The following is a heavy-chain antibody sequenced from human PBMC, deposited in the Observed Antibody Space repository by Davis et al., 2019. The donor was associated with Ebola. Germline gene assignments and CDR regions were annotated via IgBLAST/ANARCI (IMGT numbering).Heavy chain of an antibody. CDR2: IIPILGIA. J-gene: IGHJ6*02. CDR1: GYTFTSYD. CDR3: ARDGQPNYYYYGMDV. Sequence: AASVKVSCKASGYTFTSYDINWVRQATGQGLEWMGRIIPILGIANYAQKFQGRVTITADKSTSTAYMELSSLRSEDTAVYYCARDGQPNYYYYGMDVWGQGTTVTVSS. V-gene: IGHV1-69*04. D-gene: IGHD1-1*01.